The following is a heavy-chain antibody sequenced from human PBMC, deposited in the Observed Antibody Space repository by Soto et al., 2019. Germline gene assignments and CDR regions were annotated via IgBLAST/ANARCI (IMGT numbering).Heavy chain of an antibody. D-gene: IGHD6-19*01. Sequence: EVQLLESGGGLVQPGGSLRLSCVDSGFTFSSYGMSWVRQAPVKGLEWVGNIKQDGSEENYVDSVKGRFTISRDNAKNSMYLQMNSLRAEDTAVYYCARKASSGRGWDVWGQGTTVVVSS. CDR1: GFTFSSYG. CDR3: ARKASSGRGWDV. CDR2: IKQDGSEE. J-gene: IGHJ6*02. V-gene: IGHV3-7*01.